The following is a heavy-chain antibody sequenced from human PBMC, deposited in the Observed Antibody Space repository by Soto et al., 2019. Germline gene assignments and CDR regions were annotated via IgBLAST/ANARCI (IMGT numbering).Heavy chain of an antibody. CDR1: GDSVNRSSHN. Sequence: DALWLTSTVSGDSVNRSSHNWSWIRQRPGKGLEWIGYIYYTGSTNYNPSLKSRVTISLDTSRNQFSLKLSSVTVADTALYFCARQVYGDYLGGNWFDPWGQGALVTVSS. D-gene: IGHD4-17*01. J-gene: IGHJ5*02. V-gene: IGHV4-61*01. CDR2: IYYTGST. CDR3: ARQVYGDYLGGNWFDP.